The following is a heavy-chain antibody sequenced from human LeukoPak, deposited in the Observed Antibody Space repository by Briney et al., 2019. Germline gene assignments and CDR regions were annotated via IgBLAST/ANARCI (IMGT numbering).Heavy chain of an antibody. D-gene: IGHD2-21*02. CDR1: GFTVSSNT. V-gene: IGHV3-23*01. Sequence: VGSLRLSCAASGFTVSSNTMSWVRQSPGKGLEGGSAISGSGGSTYYADSVKGRFTISRGNSKNTLYLQMNSLRAEDTAVYYCARHGGYCGGDCHDAFDIWGQGTMVTVSS. J-gene: IGHJ3*02. CDR3: ARHGGYCGGDCHDAFDI. CDR2: ISGSGGST.